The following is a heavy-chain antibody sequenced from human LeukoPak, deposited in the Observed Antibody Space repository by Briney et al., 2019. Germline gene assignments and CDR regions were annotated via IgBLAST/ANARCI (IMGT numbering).Heavy chain of an antibody. CDR3: STLTSRYLSDS. Sequence: PGGSLRLSCAAFGFTFTNAWMNWVRQAPGKGLEWVGRIKSKADGETIDYAAPVKGRFTFSRDDSKNMLYLQMNGLKSEDTAVYYCSTLTSRYLSDSWGQGTLVTVSS. J-gene: IGHJ4*02. D-gene: IGHD3-9*01. V-gene: IGHV3-15*07. CDR1: GFTFTNAW. CDR2: IKSKADGETI.